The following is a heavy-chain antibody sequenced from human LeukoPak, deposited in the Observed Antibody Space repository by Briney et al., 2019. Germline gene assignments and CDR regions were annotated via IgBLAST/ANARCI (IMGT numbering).Heavy chain of an antibody. CDR3: ARELAAAGYFDY. V-gene: IGHV3-53*01. Sequence: TGGSLRLSCAASGFTVSSNYMSWVRQAPGKGLEWVSVIYSGGSTYYADSVKGRFTISRDNSKNTLYLQMNSLRAEDTAVYYCARELAAAGYFDYWGQGTLVTVSS. CDR1: GFTVSSNY. CDR2: IYSGGST. J-gene: IGHJ4*02. D-gene: IGHD6-13*01.